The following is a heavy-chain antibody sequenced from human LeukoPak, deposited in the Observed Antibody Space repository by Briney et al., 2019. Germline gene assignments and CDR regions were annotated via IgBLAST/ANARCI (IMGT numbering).Heavy chain of an antibody. D-gene: IGHD4-17*01. CDR3: VRDLTTVTTA. CDR2: ISHDSGDTT. Sequence: GGSLRLSCAASGFTFSGYGMNWVRQAPGKGLEWVAYISHDSGDTTYYADSVKGRFTISRDNAKSSLHLQMSSLGAEDTAVYYCVRDLTTVTTAWGQGTLVTVSS. J-gene: IGHJ1*01. V-gene: IGHV3-48*04. CDR1: GFTFSGYG.